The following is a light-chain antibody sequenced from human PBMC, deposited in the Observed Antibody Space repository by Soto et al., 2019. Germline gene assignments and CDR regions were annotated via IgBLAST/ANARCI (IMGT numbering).Light chain of an antibody. CDR1: QSVSSSY. V-gene: IGKV3-20*01. Sequence: EIVLTQSPGTLSLSPGERATLSCRASQSVSSSYLAWYQQKPGQAPRLLIYGASSRATGIPDRFSGSGSGTDFTLTISRLEPEDFAVYYCQQYGSSLQGYTFGQGTKLEIK. CDR3: QQYGSSLQGYT. CDR2: GAS. J-gene: IGKJ2*01.